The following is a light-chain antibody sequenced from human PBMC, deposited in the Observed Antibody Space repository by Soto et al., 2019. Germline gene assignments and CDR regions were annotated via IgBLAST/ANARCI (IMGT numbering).Light chain of an antibody. CDR2: AAS. CDR1: QGISSY. V-gene: IGKV1-9*01. Sequence: DIQLTQSPSFLSASVGDRVTITCRASQGISSYLAWYQHKPGKAPRLLIFAASALESGVPSRFSGSGSGTQFTLAINSLQPEDFATYYCQQVNSFPLTFGGGTRVEIK. CDR3: QQVNSFPLT. J-gene: IGKJ4*01.